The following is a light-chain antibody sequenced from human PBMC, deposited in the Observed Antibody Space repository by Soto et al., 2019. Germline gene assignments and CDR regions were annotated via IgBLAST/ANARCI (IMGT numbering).Light chain of an antibody. CDR3: LQDYDYPRT. V-gene: IGKV1-6*01. CDR1: QDISNY. J-gene: IGKJ1*01. CDR2: AAS. Sequence: IQMTQSPSSLSASVGDRVTITCQASQDISNYLNWYQQKPGKAPKLLISAASRLQSGVPSRFSGRGSGTDFTLTISSLQPEDFATYYCLQDYDYPRTFGQGTKVDIK.